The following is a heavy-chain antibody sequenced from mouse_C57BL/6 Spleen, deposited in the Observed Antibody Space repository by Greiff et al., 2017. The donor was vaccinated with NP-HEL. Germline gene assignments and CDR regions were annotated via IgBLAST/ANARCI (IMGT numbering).Heavy chain of an antibody. CDR3: ARGDYGSRNYAMDY. CDR1: GYSITSGYY. J-gene: IGHJ4*01. CDR2: ISYDGSN. Sequence: VQLQESGPGLVKPSQSLSLTCSVTGYSITSGYYWNWIRQFPGNKLEWMGYISYDGSNNYNPSLKNRISITRDTSKNQFFLKLNSVTTEDTATYYCARGDYGSRNYAMDYWGQGTSVTVSS. D-gene: IGHD1-1*01. V-gene: IGHV3-6*01.